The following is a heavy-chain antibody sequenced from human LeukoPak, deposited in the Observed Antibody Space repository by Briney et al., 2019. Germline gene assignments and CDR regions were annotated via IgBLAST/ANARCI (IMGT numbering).Heavy chain of an antibody. J-gene: IGHJ5*02. CDR3: ARDIRGHWFDP. CDR1: GSSISSYY. CDR2: IYYSGST. V-gene: IGHV4-59*01. Sequence: SETLSLTCTVSGSSISSYYWSWIRQPPGKGLEWIGYIYYSGSTNYNPSLKSRVTISVDTSKNQFSLKLSSVTAADTAVYYCARDIRGHWFDPWGQGTLVTVSS. D-gene: IGHD2-2*02.